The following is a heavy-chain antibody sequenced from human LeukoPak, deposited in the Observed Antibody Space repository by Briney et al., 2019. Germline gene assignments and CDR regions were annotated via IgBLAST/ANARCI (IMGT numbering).Heavy chain of an antibody. CDR1: GYSFTSFW. J-gene: IGHJ4*02. CDR2: IYPGDSDT. D-gene: IGHD6-13*01. V-gene: IGHV5-51*01. Sequence: GESLKISCKGSGYSFTSFWIGWVRQMPGKGLEWMGVIYPGDSDTRYSPSFQSQVTISADKSINTAYLQWSSLKASDTAMYYCATALFSSTWNAGSDYWGQGTLVTVSS. CDR3: ATALFSSTWNAGSDY.